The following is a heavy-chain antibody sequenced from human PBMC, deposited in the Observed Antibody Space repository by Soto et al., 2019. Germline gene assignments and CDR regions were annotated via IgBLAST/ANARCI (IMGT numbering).Heavy chain of an antibody. Sequence: QVQLVESGGGVVQPGRSLRLSCAASGFTFSSYAMHWVRQAPGKGLEWVAVISYDGSNKYYADSVKGRFTISRDNSKNTLYLQMNSLRAEDTAVYYCARDRSGWSLGHWGQGTLVTVSS. CDR3: ARDRSGWSLGH. J-gene: IGHJ4*02. CDR2: ISYDGSNK. D-gene: IGHD6-19*01. V-gene: IGHV3-30-3*01. CDR1: GFTFSSYA.